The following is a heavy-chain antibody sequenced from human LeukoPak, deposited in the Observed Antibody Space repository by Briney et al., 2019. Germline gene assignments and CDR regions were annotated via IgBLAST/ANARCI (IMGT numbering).Heavy chain of an antibody. CDR1: GYTFTSYD. J-gene: IGHJ4*02. D-gene: IGHD3-22*01. V-gene: IGHV1-69*05. Sequence: SVKVSCKASGYTFTSYDINWVRQAPGQGLEWMGGIIPIFGTANYAQKFQGRVTMTTDTSTSTAYMELRSLRSDDTAVYYCARDLVPYYDSSGYLDYWGQGTLVTVSS. CDR3: ARDLVPYYDSSGYLDY. CDR2: IIPIFGTA.